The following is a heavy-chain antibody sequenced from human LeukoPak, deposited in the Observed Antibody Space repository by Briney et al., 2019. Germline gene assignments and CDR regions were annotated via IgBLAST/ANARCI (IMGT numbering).Heavy chain of an antibody. CDR1: GFTFSSYA. D-gene: IGHD1-14*01. J-gene: IGHJ4*02. CDR2: ISYDGSNK. V-gene: IGHV3-30-3*01. Sequence: GGSLRLSCAASGFTFSSYAMHWVRQAPGKGLEWVAVISYDGSNKNYADSVKGRFTISRDNSKNTLYLQMNSLRAEDTAVYYCARAEGQTFDCWGQGTLVTVSS. CDR3: ARAEGQTFDC.